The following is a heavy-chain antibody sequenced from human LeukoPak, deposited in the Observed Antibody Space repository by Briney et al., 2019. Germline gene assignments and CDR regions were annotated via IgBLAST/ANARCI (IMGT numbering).Heavy chain of an antibody. D-gene: IGHD5-12*01. V-gene: IGHV3-53*01. Sequence: PGGSLRLSCAASGFTVSSNYMSWVRQAPGKGLEWVSVIYSGGSTYYADSVKGRFTISRDNSKNTLYLQMNSLRAEDTAVYYCARDTGYSGYDYGYWGQGTLVTVSS. CDR1: GFTVSSNY. CDR2: IYSGGST. J-gene: IGHJ4*02. CDR3: ARDTGYSGYDYGY.